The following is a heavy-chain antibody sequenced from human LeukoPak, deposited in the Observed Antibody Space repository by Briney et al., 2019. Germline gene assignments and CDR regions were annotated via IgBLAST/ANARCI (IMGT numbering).Heavy chain of an antibody. CDR3: ARVGGYCSSTSCSRRWFDP. CDR2: IYHSGST. CDR1: GGSISSGGYS. D-gene: IGHD2-2*01. V-gene: IGHV4-30-2*01. J-gene: IGHJ5*02. Sequence: SETLSLTCAVSGGSISSGGYSWSWIRQPPGKGLEGIGYIYHSGSTYYNPSLKSRVTISVDRSKNQFSLKLSSVPAADTAVYYCARVGGYCSSTSCSRRWFDPWGQGTLVTVSS.